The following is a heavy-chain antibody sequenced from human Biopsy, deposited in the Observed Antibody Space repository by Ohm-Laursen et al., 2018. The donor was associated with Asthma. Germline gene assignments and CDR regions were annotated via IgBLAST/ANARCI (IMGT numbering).Heavy chain of an antibody. J-gene: IGHJ4*02. D-gene: IGHD5-24*01. CDR3: ARHPYNFGGFDY. CDR1: GYTFRSYG. CDR2: ISPFTGDT. V-gene: IGHV1-18*04. Sequence: ASVKVSCKASGYTFRSYGVSWVRQAPGQGLEWMGWISPFTGDTHFGQKFQGRVTMTTDTSTDTAYMELRSLRSVDTAVYYCARHPYNFGGFDYWGQGSLVLVSS.